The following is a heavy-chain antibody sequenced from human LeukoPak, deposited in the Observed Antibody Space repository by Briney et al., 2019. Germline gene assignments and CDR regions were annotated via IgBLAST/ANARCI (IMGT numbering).Heavy chain of an antibody. CDR2: IYYSGST. CDR3: ARTYFYDFWSGYPNWFDP. CDR1: GGSISSYY. V-gene: IGHV4-59*01. J-gene: IGHJ5*02. Sequence: KASETLSLTCTVSGGSISSYYWSWIRQPPGKGLEWIGYIYYSGSTNYNPSLKSRVTISVDTSKNQFSLKLSSVTAAGTAVYYCARTYFYDFWSGYPNWFDPWGQGTLVTVSS. D-gene: IGHD3-3*01.